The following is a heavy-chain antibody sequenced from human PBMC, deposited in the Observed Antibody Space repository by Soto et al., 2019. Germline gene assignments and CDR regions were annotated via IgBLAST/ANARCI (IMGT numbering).Heavy chain of an antibody. Sequence: ASVKVSCKASGYTFTSYAMHWVRQAPGQRLEWMGWINAGNGNTKYSQKFQGRVTITRDTSASIAYMELSSLRSEDTAVYYCARAREGYCSSTSCYFGYYYYYMDVWGKGTTVTVSS. J-gene: IGHJ6*03. CDR2: INAGNGNT. CDR3: ARAREGYCSSTSCYFGYYYYYMDV. D-gene: IGHD2-2*01. CDR1: GYTFTSYA. V-gene: IGHV1-3*01.